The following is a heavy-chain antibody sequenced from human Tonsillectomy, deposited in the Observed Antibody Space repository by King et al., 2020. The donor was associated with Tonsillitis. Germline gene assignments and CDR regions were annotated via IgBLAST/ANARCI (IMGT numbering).Heavy chain of an antibody. J-gene: IGHJ4*02. CDR1: EYNFTNYW. V-gene: IGHV5-51*01. D-gene: IGHD1-26*01. Sequence: VQLVESGAEVKKPGESLKISCKVSEYNFTNYWIGWVRQMPGKGLEWVGIIYPGDSDTIYSPSFQGQVTVSADKSISTAYLQWSSLKASDTAMYYCARRLIVGAGFDYWGQGTLVTVSS. CDR2: IYPGDSDT. CDR3: ARRLIVGAGFDY.